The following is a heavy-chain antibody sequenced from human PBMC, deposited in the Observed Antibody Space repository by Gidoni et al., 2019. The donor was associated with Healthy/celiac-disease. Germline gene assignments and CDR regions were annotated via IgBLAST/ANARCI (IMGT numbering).Heavy chain of an antibody. CDR2: IYTSGST. D-gene: IGHD2-2*01. J-gene: IGHJ5*02. V-gene: IGHV4-4*07. Sequence: QVQLQESGPGLVKPSETLSLTCTVSGGSISSYYWSWIRQPAGKGLEWIGRIYTSGSTNYNPSLKSRVTMSVDTSKNQFSLKLSSVTAADTAVYYCARGLPAANLNWFDPWGQGTLVTVSS. CDR1: GGSISSYY. CDR3: ARGLPAANLNWFDP.